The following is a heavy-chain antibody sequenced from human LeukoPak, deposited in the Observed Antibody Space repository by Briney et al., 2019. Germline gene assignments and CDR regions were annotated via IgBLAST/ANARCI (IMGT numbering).Heavy chain of an antibody. CDR3: ARRATTERGHSYGLDF. J-gene: IGHJ4*02. CDR1: GFTFSRYW. CDR2: IGSSGSYI. D-gene: IGHD5-18*01. V-gene: IGHV3-21*01. Sequence: KTGGSLRLSCAASGFTFSRYWMSWVRQAPGKGLEWVSSIGSSGSYIYYADSLTGRFTISRDNAKNSLYLQMNSLRAEGTAMYYCARRATTERGHSYGLDFWGQGTLVTVSS.